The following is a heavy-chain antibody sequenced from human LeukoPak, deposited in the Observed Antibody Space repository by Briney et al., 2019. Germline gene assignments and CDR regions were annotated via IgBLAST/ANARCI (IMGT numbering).Heavy chain of an antibody. CDR2: ISGSGGST. D-gene: IGHD3-10*01. J-gene: IGHJ4*02. CDR3: AKDNGPSMVRGVIATYPFDY. V-gene: IGHV3-23*01. Sequence: PGRSLRLTCAASGFTFSSYVMHWVRQAPGKGLEWVSAISGSGGSTYYADSVKGRFTISRDNSKNTLYLQMNSLRAEDTAVYYCAKDNGPSMVRGVIATYPFDYWGQGTLVTVSS. CDR1: GFTFSSYV.